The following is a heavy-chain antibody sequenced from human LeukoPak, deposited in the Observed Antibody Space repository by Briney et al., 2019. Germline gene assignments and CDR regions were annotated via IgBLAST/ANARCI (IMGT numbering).Heavy chain of an antibody. Sequence: GGSLRLSCAASGFTFSSYAMSWVRQAPGKGLEWVSAISGSGGSTYYADSVKGRFTISRDNSKNTLYLQMNSLRAEDTAVYYCAKGNIYGSNSGDYFQHWGQGTLVTVSS. CDR2: ISGSGGST. CDR3: AKGNIYGSNSGDYFQH. V-gene: IGHV3-23*01. CDR1: GFTFSSYA. J-gene: IGHJ1*01. D-gene: IGHD4-23*01.